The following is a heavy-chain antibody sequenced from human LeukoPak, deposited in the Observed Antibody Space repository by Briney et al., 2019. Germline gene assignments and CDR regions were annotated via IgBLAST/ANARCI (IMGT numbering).Heavy chain of an antibody. CDR1: GGSISSYY. V-gene: IGHV4-59*08. Sequence: KTSETLSLTCTVSGGSISSYYWSWIRQPPGKGLEWIGYIYYSGSTNYNPSLKSRVTISVDTSKNQFSLKLSAVTAADTAVYYCASADLIRYYFDYWGQGTLVTVSS. CDR2: IYYSGST. CDR3: ASADLIRYYFDY. J-gene: IGHJ4*02.